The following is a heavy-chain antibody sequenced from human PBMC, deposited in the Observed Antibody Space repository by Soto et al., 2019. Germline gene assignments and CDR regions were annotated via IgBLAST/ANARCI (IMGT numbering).Heavy chain of an antibody. Sequence: ASVKVSCKASGYTFTSYAMHCVRQAPGQRPEWIGWINAGNGNTKYSQKFQGRDTITRDTSASTAYMELSSLRSEDTAVYYCARELERGYSYGWYSRETAHFDYWGQGTLVTVSS. J-gene: IGHJ4*02. V-gene: IGHV1-3*01. D-gene: IGHD5-18*01. CDR2: INAGNGNT. CDR1: GYTFTSYA. CDR3: ARELERGYSYGWYSRETAHFDY.